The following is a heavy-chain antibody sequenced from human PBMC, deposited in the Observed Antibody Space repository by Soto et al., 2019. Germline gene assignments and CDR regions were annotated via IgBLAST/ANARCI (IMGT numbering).Heavy chain of an antibody. V-gene: IGHV3-23*01. J-gene: IGHJ6*02. CDR3: VKDRISSYYYYYGMDV. CDR2: ISGSGGST. Sequence: GGSLRLSCAASGFTFSNYAMTWVRQAPGKGLEWVSGISGSGGSTYYADSVKGRLTISRDNSKNTLYLQMSSLSAEDTAVYYCVKDRISSYYYYYGMDVWGQGTTVTVSS. CDR1: GFTFSNYA.